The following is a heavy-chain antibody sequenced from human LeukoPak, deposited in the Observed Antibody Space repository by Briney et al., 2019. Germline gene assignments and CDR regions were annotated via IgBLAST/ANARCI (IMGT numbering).Heavy chain of an antibody. J-gene: IGHJ4*02. CDR2: ISSSSSYI. D-gene: IGHD1-26*01. CDR1: GFTFSSYS. CDR3: ARDGRVTVGATRYGY. V-gene: IGHV3-21*01. Sequence: GGSLRLSCAASGFTFSSYSMNWARQAPGKGLEWVSSISSSSSYIYYADSVKGRFTISRDNAKNSLYLQMNSLRAEDTAVYYCARDGRVTVGATRYGYWGQGTLVTVSS.